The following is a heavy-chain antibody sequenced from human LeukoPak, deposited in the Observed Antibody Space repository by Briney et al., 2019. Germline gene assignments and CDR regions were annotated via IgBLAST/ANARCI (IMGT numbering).Heavy chain of an antibody. CDR1: GYTFTSYG. Sequence: ASVKVSCKASGYTFTSYGISWVRQAPGQGLEWMGWISAYNGSTNYAQKLQGRVTMTTDTSTSTAYMELRSLRSDDTAVYYCARFYDYGDFLDYWGQGTLVTVSS. CDR2: ISAYNGST. D-gene: IGHD4-17*01. J-gene: IGHJ4*02. CDR3: ARFYDYGDFLDY. V-gene: IGHV1-18*01.